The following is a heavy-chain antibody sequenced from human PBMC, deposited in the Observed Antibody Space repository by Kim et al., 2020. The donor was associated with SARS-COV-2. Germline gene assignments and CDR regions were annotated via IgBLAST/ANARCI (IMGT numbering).Heavy chain of an antibody. CDR3: ATYGDYVIDY. Sequence: YIYNADSVKGRFTISIDNAKNSLSLQMNILSAEETALYYCATYGDYVIDYWGQGTLVTVSS. V-gene: IGHV3-21*01. J-gene: IGHJ4*02. CDR2: YI. D-gene: IGHD4-17*01.